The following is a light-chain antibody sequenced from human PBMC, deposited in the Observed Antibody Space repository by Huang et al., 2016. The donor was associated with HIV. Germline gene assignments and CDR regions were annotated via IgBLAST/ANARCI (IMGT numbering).Light chain of an antibody. CDR2: DAS. CDR3: QQRSSWYT. J-gene: IGKJ2*01. V-gene: IGKV3-11*01. Sequence: EIVLTQSPATLSLSPGEGATLSRRASQSVGSDLAWYQQKPGQAPRLLIYDASSRATGIPARFSGSGSGTDFTLTINSLEPEDFAVYYCQQRSSWYTFGQGTKLEIK. CDR1: QSVGSD.